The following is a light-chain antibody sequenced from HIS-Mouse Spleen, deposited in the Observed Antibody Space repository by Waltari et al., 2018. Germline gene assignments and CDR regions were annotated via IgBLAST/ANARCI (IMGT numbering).Light chain of an antibody. V-gene: IGLV2-23*01. CDR3: CSYAGSSTYV. J-gene: IGLJ1*01. CDR2: EGS. CDR1: SSDVGSYNL. Sequence: QSALTQPASVSGSPGQSITISCTGTSSDVGSYNLVSWYQQHPGKAPKLMVYEGSKRPSGVSNRFSGCKSGNTACLRISGLQAEDEADYYCCSYAGSSTYVFGTGTKVTVL.